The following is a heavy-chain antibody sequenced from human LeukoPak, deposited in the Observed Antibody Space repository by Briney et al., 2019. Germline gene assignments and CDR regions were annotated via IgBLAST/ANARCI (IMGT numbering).Heavy chain of an antibody. J-gene: IGHJ6*02. V-gene: IGHV3-48*03. CDR1: GFTSSSYE. CDR2: ISSSGSTI. Sequence: PGGSLRLSCAASGFTSSSYEMNWVRQAPGKGLEWVSYISSSGSTIYYADSVKGRFTISRDNAKNSLYLQMNSLRAEDTAVYYCARDLPRGYSYGLCYYYYGMDVWGQGTTVTVSS. CDR3: ARDLPRGYSYGLCYYYYGMDV. D-gene: IGHD5-18*01.